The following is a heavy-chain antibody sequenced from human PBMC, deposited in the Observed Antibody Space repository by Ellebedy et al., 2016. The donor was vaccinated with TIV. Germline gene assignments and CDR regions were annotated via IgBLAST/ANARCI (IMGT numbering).Heavy chain of an antibody. J-gene: IGHJ6*03. CDR2: IDPSGGYT. Sequence: ASVKVSXXASGYTFTSYHVHWLRQAPGQGLEWMGIIDPSGGYTTNTQKFQGRVTMTWDTPTSTVYLDLSSLRSEDTAVYYCAVLGGCSSTTCYSDYYYMDVWGKGTTVTVSS. D-gene: IGHD2-2*02. CDR3: AVLGGCSSTTCYSDYYYMDV. V-gene: IGHV1-46*03. CDR1: GYTFTSYH.